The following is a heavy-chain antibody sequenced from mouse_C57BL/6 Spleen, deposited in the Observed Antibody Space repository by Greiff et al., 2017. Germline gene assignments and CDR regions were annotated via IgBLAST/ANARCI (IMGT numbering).Heavy chain of an antibody. Sequence: QVQLQQPGAELVKPGASVKLSCKASGYTFTSYWMHWVKQRPGQGLAWIGMLHPTRGSTNYNEKFKSKATLTVYKSSSTAYMQLSSLTSADSAVYYWALGECAYWGQGTLVTVSA. D-gene: IGHD4-1*01. CDR2: LHPTRGST. CDR1: GYTFTSYW. V-gene: IGHV1-64*01. CDR3: ALGECAY. J-gene: IGHJ3*01.